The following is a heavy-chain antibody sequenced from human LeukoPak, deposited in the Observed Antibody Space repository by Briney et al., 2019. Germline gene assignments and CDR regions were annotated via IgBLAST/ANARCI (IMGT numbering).Heavy chain of an antibody. V-gene: IGHV3-11*01. CDR3: ARFYDS. CDR2: ISSSGSTT. CDR1: GFPFSYFY. Sequence: GGALGLSFAAPGFPFSYFYMRWIRPAPGKGLEWVSHISSSGSTTYYAESVKGRFTISRDNAKNSLYLQMNSLRAEDTAVYYCARFYDSWGQGTLVTVSS. J-gene: IGHJ4*02. D-gene: IGHD2/OR15-2a*01.